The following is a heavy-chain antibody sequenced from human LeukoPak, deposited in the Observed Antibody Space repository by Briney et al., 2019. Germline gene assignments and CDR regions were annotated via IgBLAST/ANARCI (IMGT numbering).Heavy chain of an antibody. V-gene: IGHV1-2*06. D-gene: IGHD6-19*01. CDR3: ARDRRRLGVAGTRWFDP. J-gene: IGHJ5*02. CDR1: GYTFTGYY. Sequence: ASVKVSCKASGYTFTGYYMNWVRQAPGQGLEWMGRINPNSGGTNYAHKFQGRVTMTRHKSISTGYLELSRPRSDDPAVYYCARDRRRLGVAGTRWFDPWGQGTLVTISS. CDR2: INPNSGGT.